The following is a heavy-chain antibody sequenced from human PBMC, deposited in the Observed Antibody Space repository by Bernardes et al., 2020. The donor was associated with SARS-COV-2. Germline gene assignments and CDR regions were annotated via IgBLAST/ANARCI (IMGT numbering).Heavy chain of an antibody. CDR1: GFTFSSYG. D-gene: IGHD1-20*01. J-gene: IGHJ3*02. CDR3: ASVLEYNWNVGAFDI. Sequence: GGSLRLSCAASGFTFSSYGMHWVRQAPGKGLEWVAVIWYDGSNKYYADSVKGRFTISRDNSKNTLYLQMNSLRAEDTAVYYCASVLEYNWNVGAFDIWGQGTMVTVSS. CDR2: IWYDGSNK. V-gene: IGHV3-33*01.